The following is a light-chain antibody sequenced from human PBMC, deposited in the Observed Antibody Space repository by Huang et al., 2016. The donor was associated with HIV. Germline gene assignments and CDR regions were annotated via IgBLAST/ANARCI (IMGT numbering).Light chain of an antibody. CDR1: QSGRNY. J-gene: IGKJ1*01. Sequence: EIVLTQSPATLSLSPGERATLSCRASQSGRNYLAWYQQKPGQAPRLLIYDASNRATGTPARFSVSESGTDFTLTISVLGPEDFAVYYCQQRSDCPPWTFGQGTKVEIK. CDR2: DAS. V-gene: IGKV3-11*01. CDR3: QQRSDCPPWT.